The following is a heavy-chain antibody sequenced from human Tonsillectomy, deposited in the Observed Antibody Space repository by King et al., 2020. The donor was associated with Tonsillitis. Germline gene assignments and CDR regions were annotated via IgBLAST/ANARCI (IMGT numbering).Heavy chain of an antibody. CDR1: GFTFRSYT. D-gene: IGHD3-9*01. CDR3: AKGQLTGDYDTYFDY. CDR2: LTDSGSRT. Sequence: QLQESGGAWIQPGGSLRLSCAASGFTFRSYTMTWVRQAPGKGLEWISALTDSGSRTFYADSVRGRFIISRDNSKNTLFLQMNSLRAEDTAVYYCAKGQLTGDYDTYFDYWGQGTLVTVPS. J-gene: IGHJ4*02. V-gene: IGHV3-23*01.